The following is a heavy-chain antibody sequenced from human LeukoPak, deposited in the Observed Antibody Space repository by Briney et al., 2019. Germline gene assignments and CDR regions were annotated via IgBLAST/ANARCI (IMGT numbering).Heavy chain of an antibody. V-gene: IGHV1-8*02. CDR2: MNPNNGGT. CDR3: ARGTYGTGSHFYF. D-gene: IGHD3-10*01. CDR1: GSTFSSYD. Sequence: ASVKVSCNGSGSTFSSYDINWVRQPTGQGLEWVRWMNPNNGGTGNTHRFYGRVTMTRVTSINTPFTAMRSLWSEDTAVYYCARGTYGTGSHFYFWGQGTLVTVSS. J-gene: IGHJ4*02.